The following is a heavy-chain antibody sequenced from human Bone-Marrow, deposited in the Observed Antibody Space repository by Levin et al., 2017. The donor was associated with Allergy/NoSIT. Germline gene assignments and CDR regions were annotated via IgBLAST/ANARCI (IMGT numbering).Heavy chain of an antibody. Sequence: GESLKISCTASGFTFSNHWMTWVRQTPGKGLEWVAHIKGDGSEKNYVGSVKGRFTISRDNAKNSLYLQMNTLRVEDTAMYYCARDWDNGYWGPGTLVTVSS. CDR1: GFTFSNHW. CDR3: ARDWDNGY. D-gene: IGHD1-26*01. J-gene: IGHJ4*02. V-gene: IGHV3-7*01. CDR2: IKGDGSEK.